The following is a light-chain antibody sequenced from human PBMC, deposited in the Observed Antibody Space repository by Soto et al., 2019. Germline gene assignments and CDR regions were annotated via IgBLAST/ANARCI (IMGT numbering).Light chain of an antibody. CDR2: DAS. CDR3: QQYGSSPLT. V-gene: IGKV3-20*01. J-gene: IGKJ4*01. CDR1: QSVRSNY. Sequence: EIVLTQSPGTLSLPPGERATLSCRASQSVRSNYLAWYQQKPGQAPRFLIYDASSRATGIPDRFSGSGSGTDFTLTIIRLEPEDFAVYYCQQYGSSPLTFGGGTKVEIK.